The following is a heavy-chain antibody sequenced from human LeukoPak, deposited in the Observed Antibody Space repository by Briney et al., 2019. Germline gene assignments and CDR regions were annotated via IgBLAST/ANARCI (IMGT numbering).Heavy chain of an antibody. D-gene: IGHD6-6*01. Sequence: SQTLSLTCTVSGGSISSGSYYWSWIRQPAGKGLEWIGRIYTSGSTNYNPSLKSRVTISVDTSKNQFSLKLSSVTAADTAVHYCARDSDSSSLSDYWGQGTLVTVSS. CDR1: GGSISSGSYY. CDR3: ARDSDSSSLSDY. J-gene: IGHJ4*02. V-gene: IGHV4-61*02. CDR2: IYTSGST.